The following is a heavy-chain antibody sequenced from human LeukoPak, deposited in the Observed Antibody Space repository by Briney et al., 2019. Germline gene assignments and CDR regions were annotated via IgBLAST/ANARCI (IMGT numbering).Heavy chain of an antibody. Sequence: GGSLRLSCAASGFTFSDYAMSWVRQAPGTGLEWVSTISGSGGSTYYVDSVKGRFTISRDNSKNTFFLQMNNLRPEDTAVYYCAKGIVVVVPAAMDVWGQGTTVTVSS. J-gene: IGHJ6*02. CDR2: ISGSGGST. CDR3: AKGIVVVVPAAMDV. V-gene: IGHV3-23*01. D-gene: IGHD2-2*01. CDR1: GFTFSDYA.